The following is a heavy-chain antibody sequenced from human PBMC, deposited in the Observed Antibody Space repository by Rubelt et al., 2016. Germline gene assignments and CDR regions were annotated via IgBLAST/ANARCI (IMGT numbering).Heavy chain of an antibody. CDR1: GGTFTNFG. CDR2: INPTSGDT. V-gene: IGHV1-2*02. D-gene: IGHD6-19*01. Sequence: QVQLVQSGAEVKKPGSSVKVSCKASGGTFTNFGVSWVRQAPGQGLEWMGWINPTSGDTNYAQRFQGRITMTRDTSISTAYMDLSRLRSDDTAVYYCARDSVTLAGSYFDYWGQGTLVTVSP. CDR3: ARDSVTLAGSYFDY. J-gene: IGHJ4*02.